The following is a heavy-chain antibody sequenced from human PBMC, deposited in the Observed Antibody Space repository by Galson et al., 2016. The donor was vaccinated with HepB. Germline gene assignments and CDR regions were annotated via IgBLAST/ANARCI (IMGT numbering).Heavy chain of an antibody. J-gene: IGHJ4*02. CDR2: ASYDGGIK. V-gene: IGHV3-30*18. D-gene: IGHD3-10*01. CDR3: AKEWGTSGSSYQSYFDY. CDR1: GFTFSSYG. Sequence: SLRLSCAASGFTFSSYGMHWVRQAPGKGLEWVAVASYDGGIKYYADSVKGRFTISRDNSENTLSLQMNSLRPEDTAVYSCAKEWGTSGSSYQSYFDYWGQGTLVTVSS.